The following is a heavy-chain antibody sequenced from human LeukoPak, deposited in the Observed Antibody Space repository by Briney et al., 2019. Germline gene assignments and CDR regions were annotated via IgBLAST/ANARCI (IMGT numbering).Heavy chain of an antibody. J-gene: IGHJ6*02. CDR1: GYTFTSYD. V-gene: IGHV1-8*01. CDR3: ARDLGGITGTAYYYYGMDV. D-gene: IGHD1-20*01. CDR2: MNPNSGNT. Sequence: ASVKVSCKASGYTFTSYDINWVRQATGQGLEWMGWMNPNSGNTGYAQKFQGRVTMTRNTSMSTAYMELSSLRSEDTAVYYCARDLGGITGTAYYYYGMDVWGQGTTVTVS.